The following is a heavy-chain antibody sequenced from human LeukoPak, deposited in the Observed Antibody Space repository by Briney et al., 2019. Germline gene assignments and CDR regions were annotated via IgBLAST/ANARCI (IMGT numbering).Heavy chain of an antibody. D-gene: IGHD6-13*01. CDR3: ARHYGAAGDFDY. CDR2: IDPSDSYT. Sequence: GESLKISCKGSGYSFTSYWISWVRQMPGKGLEWMGRIDPSDSYTNYSPSFEGHVTISADRSISTAYLQWSSLKASDIATYYCARHYGAAGDFDYWGQGTLVTVSS. V-gene: IGHV5-10-1*01. CDR1: GYSFTSYW. J-gene: IGHJ4*02.